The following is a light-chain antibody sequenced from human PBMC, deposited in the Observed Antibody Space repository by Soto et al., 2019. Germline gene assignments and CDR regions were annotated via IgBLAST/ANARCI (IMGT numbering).Light chain of an antibody. CDR3: CSYAGSPYVV. Sequence: SALTQPASVSGSPGQSITISCTGTSSDVGSYNLVSWYQQHPGKAPKLMIYEGSKRPSGVSNRFSGSKSGNTASLTISGLQAEDEADYYCCSYAGSPYVVFGGGTKLTVL. J-gene: IGLJ2*01. CDR2: EGS. CDR1: SSDVGSYNL. V-gene: IGLV2-23*01.